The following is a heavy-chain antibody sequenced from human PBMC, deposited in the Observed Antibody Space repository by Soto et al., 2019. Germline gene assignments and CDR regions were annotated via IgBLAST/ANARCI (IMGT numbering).Heavy chain of an antibody. CDR2: INHSGST. J-gene: IGHJ4*02. CDR3: ARDKITGLFAY. D-gene: IGHD2-8*02. CDR1: GGSFSGYY. Sequence: PSETLSLTCAVYGGSFSGYYWTWIRQPPGTGLEWIGEINHSGSTNYNPSLKSRVTISVDTSKNHFSLKLTSVTAADTAVYYCARDKITGLFAYWGQGTLVTVSS. V-gene: IGHV4-34*01.